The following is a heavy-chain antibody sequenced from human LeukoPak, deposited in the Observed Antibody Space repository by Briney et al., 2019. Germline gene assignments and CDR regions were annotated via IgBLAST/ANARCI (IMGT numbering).Heavy chain of an antibody. J-gene: IGHJ3*02. V-gene: IGHV4-34*01. D-gene: IGHD3-22*01. CDR1: GGSFSGYY. CDR3: ARAPPYYYDSSVGAFDI. Sequence: PSETLSLTCAVYGGSFSGYYWSWIRQPPGKGLEWIGEINHSGSTNYNPSLKSRVTISVDTSKNQFSLKLSSVTAADTAVYYCARAPPYYYDSSVGAFDIWGQGTMVTVSS. CDR2: INHSGST.